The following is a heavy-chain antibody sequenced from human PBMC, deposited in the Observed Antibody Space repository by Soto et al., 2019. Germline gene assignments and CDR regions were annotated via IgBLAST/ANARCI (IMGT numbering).Heavy chain of an antibody. CDR2: MNPNSGNT. Sequence: QVQLVQSGAEVKKPGASVKVSCKASGYTFTSYDINWVRQATGQGLEWMGWMNPNSGNTGYAQKFRGRVTMTRNTSISTAYMELSSLRSEDTAVYYCARDASPPGYYYYYGMDVWGQGTTVTVSS. D-gene: IGHD1-1*01. CDR1: GYTFTSYD. V-gene: IGHV1-8*01. J-gene: IGHJ6*02. CDR3: ARDASPPGYYYYYGMDV.